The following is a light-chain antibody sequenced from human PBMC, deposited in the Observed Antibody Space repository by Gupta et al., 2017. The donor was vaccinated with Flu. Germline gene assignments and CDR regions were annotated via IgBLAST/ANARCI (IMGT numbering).Light chain of an antibody. J-gene: IGKJ5*01. Sequence: VLPQSRAIPSSSPGDRATPSCTANPIVSSYLAWYRQKPGQAPRLLIYGASNRATGIPDRFSDGGSGTDFTLIISSLEPEDFAVYACQQWGDGPTFGQGTRLEIK. CDR2: GAS. CDR1: PIVSSY. CDR3: QQWGDGPT. V-gene: IGKV3-11*01.